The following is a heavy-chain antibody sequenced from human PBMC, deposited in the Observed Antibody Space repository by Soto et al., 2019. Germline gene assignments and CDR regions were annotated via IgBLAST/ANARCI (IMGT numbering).Heavy chain of an antibody. CDR1: GYTFTSYY. V-gene: IGHV1-46*03. CDR3: AILYHDILTGNY. D-gene: IGHD3-9*01. CDR2: INPSGGST. J-gene: IGHJ4*02. Sequence: QVQLVQSGAEVKKPGASVKVSCKASGYTFTSYYMHWVRQAPGQGLEWMGIINPSGGSTSYAQKFQGRVTMTRDTSTSTVYMELSSLRSEDTAVYYCAILYHDILTGNYWGQGTLVTVSS.